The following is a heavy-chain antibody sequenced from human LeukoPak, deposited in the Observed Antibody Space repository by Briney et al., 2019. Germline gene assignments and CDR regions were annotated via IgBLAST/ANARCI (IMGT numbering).Heavy chain of an antibody. V-gene: IGHV4-59*01. CDR1: GGSISSYY. CDR3: ARLSSSWPNYYYYYMDV. Sequence: PSETLSLXCTVSGGSISSYYWRWIRQPPGKGLEWIGYIYYSGSTNHNPSLKSRVTISVDTSKNQFSLKLSSETAADTAVYYCARLSSSWPNYYYYYMDVWGKGTTVTVPS. D-gene: IGHD6-13*01. J-gene: IGHJ6*03. CDR2: IYYSGST.